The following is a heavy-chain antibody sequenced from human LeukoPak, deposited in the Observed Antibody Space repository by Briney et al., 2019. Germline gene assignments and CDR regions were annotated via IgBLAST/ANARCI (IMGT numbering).Heavy chain of an antibody. CDR2: TYYSGST. CDR3: ARDSSSWTLDY. V-gene: IGHV4-31*03. D-gene: IGHD6-13*01. Sequence: PSQTLSLTCTVSGGSISSGGYYWSWIRQHPGKGLEWIGYTYYSGSTYYNPSLKSRVTISVDTSKNQFSLKLSSVTAADTAVYYCARDSSSWTLDYWGQGTLVTVSS. CDR1: GGSISSGGYY. J-gene: IGHJ4*02.